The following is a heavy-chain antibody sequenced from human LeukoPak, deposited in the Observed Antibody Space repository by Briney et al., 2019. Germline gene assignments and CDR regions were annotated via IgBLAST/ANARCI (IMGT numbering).Heavy chain of an antibody. Sequence: GGSLRLSCAASGFTFSNYYMNWVRQAPGKGLEWVSYISSSGSPIYYADSVKGRFTISRDNAENSLYLQMNSLRVEDTAVYYCARGSRYSSGYDYIDHWGQGTLVTVSS. CDR3: ARGSRYSSGYDYIDH. CDR1: GFTFSNYY. J-gene: IGHJ4*02. D-gene: IGHD3-22*01. V-gene: IGHV3-11*01. CDR2: ISSSGSPI.